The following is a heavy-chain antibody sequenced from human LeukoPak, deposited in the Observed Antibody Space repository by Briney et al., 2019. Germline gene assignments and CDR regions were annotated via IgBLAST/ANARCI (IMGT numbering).Heavy chain of an antibody. J-gene: IGHJ4*02. CDR2: IYGGGNI. Sequence: GGSLRLSCAASGFTVSSNYMNWVRQAPGKGLEWVSVIYGGGNIYYADSVKGRFTISRDNSKNTLYLQMNSLRAEDTAVYYCARGAGYNYPYYFDYWGQGALVTVSS. V-gene: IGHV3-53*01. CDR3: ARGAGYNYPYYFDY. D-gene: IGHD5-24*01. CDR1: GFTVSSNY.